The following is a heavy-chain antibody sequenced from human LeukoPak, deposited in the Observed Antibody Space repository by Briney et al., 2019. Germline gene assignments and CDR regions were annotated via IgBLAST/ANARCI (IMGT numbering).Heavy chain of an antibody. CDR3: AKLNSPSSPDIDY. CDR1: GFSFGTYA. D-gene: IGHD2/OR15-2a*01. V-gene: IGHV3-23*01. Sequence: GESLTLSCAASGFSFGTYAMTWVRQAPGKGLDWVSVVSNAAVTTYYADSVRGRFTISRDNTNNMLFLQMNSLRAEDTAVYYCAKLNSPSSPDIDYWCRGTLVTVSS. J-gene: IGHJ4*02. CDR2: VSNAAVTT.